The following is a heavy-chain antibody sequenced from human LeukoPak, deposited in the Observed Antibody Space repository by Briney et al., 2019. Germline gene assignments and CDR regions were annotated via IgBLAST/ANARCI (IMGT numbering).Heavy chain of an antibody. Sequence: GGSLRLSCAASGFTFSSYTMSWVRQAPGKGLEWVSSISSDRTTIFYADSVKGRFTISRDNSKNTLYLQMNSLRAEDTAVYYCARDAIGSFDYWGQGTLVTVSS. V-gene: IGHV3-48*01. D-gene: IGHD2/OR15-2a*01. CDR3: ARDAIGSFDY. J-gene: IGHJ4*02. CDR2: ISSDRTTI. CDR1: GFTFSSYT.